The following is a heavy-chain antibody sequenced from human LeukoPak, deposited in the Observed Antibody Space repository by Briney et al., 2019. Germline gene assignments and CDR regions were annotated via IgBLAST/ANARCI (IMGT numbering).Heavy chain of an antibody. CDR1: GGSFSGYY. Sequence: TSETLSLTCAVYGGSFSGYYWSWIRQSPGKGLEWIGEINHSGSTNYNPSLKSRVTISVDTSKNQFSLKLSSVTAADTAVYYCASDGISSVQHDYWGQGTLVTVSS. CDR2: INHSGST. CDR3: ASDGISSVQHDY. V-gene: IGHV4-34*01. J-gene: IGHJ4*02. D-gene: IGHD6-19*01.